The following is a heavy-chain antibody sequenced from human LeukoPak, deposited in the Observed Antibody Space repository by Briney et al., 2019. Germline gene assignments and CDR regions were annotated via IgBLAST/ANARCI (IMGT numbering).Heavy chain of an antibody. CDR2: ISYDGSDK. V-gene: IGHV3-30*03. D-gene: IGHD4-11*01. J-gene: IGHJ3*02. CDR1: GLTLNNFG. Sequence: PGRSLRLSCAATGLTLNNFGMNWVRQAPGKGLEWVAIISYDGSDKYYADSVKGRFTISRDISNNTVYLQMNSLRAGDTALYFCARDRVGFCDYSGAFDTWGQGTMVTVSS. CDR3: ARDRVGFCDYSGAFDT.